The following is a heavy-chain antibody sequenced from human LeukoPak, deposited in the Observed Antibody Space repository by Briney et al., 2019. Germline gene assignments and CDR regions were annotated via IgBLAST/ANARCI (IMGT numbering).Heavy chain of an antibody. V-gene: IGHV3-21*01. J-gene: IGHJ4*02. CDR3: XXXDDYKKFDY. CDR2: ISSTSKYI. Sequence: GGSLRLSCAASGFKFFTSNMNWVRQAPGKGLERVSSISSTSKYIYYADSVTGRFTISRDNAKNSLYLQMNSLRAEDTAVYYXXXXDDYKKFDYWGQGTLVAVSS. D-gene: IGHD4-4*01. CDR1: GFKFFTSN.